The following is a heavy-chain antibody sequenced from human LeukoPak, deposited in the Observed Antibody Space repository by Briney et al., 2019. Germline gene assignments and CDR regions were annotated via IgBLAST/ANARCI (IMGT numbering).Heavy chain of an antibody. J-gene: IGHJ4*02. CDR2: ISWNSGSI. Sequence: GRSLRLSCAASGFTFDDYAMHWVRQAPGKGLEWVSGISWNSGSIGYADSVKGRFTISRDNSKNTLYLRINSLRAEDTAVYYCAKSTSGWYPDYWGQGTLVTVSS. D-gene: IGHD6-19*01. CDR1: GFTFDDYA. V-gene: IGHV3-9*01. CDR3: AKSTSGWYPDY.